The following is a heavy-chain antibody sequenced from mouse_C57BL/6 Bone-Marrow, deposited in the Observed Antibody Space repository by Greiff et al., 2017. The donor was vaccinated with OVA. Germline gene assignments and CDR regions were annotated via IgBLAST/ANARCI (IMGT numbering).Heavy chain of an antibody. D-gene: IGHD5-2*01. CDR2: ISSGGDYI. Sequence: EVKLVESGEGLVKPGGSLKLSCAASGFTFSSYAMSWVRQTPEKRLEWVAYISSGGDYIYYADTVKGRFTISRDNARNTLYLQISSLNAEDTAMYYCKRRIDAMDYGGQGTSVTVSS. CDR3: KRRIDAMDY. J-gene: IGHJ4*01. V-gene: IGHV5-9-1*02. CDR1: GFTFSSYA.